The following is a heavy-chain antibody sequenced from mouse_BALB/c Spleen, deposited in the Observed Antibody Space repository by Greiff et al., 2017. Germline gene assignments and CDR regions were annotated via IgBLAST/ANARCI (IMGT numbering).Heavy chain of an antibody. CDR2: IRLKSNNYAT. D-gene: IGHD2-1*01. CDR3: TRYGNYPYYAMDY. J-gene: IGHJ4*01. V-gene: IGHV6-6*02. CDR1: GFTFSNYW. Sequence: DVMLVESGGGLVQPGGSMKLSCVASGFTFSNYWMNWVRQSPEKGLEWVAEIRLKSNNYATHYAESVKGRFTISRDDSKSSVYLQMNNLRAEDTGIYYCTRYGNYPYYAMDYWGQGTSVTVSS.